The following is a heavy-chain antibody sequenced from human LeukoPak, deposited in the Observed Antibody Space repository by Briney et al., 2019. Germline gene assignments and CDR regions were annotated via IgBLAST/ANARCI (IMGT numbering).Heavy chain of an antibody. Sequence: ASVKASCKASGYTFTSYYMHWVRQAPGQGLEWMGIINPSGGSTSYSQKFQGRVTMTRDTSTSTVYMELSSLRSEDTAVYYCARDRDYGGNSRYFDYWGQGTLVTVSS. V-gene: IGHV1-46*01. D-gene: IGHD4-23*01. J-gene: IGHJ4*02. CDR3: ARDRDYGGNSRYFDY. CDR2: INPSGGST. CDR1: GYTFTSYY.